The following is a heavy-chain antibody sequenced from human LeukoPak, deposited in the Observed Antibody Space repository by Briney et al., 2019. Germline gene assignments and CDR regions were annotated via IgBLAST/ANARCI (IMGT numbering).Heavy chain of an antibody. J-gene: IGHJ6*02. V-gene: IGHV1-8*01. CDR1: GYTFTSHD. CDR2: MNPDSGNT. Sequence: GASVKVSCRASGYTFTSHDINWVRLATGQGLEWMGWMNPDSGNTGFAQKFQGRVTMGRDTSINTAYMELHSLTSEDTAVYYCAKCARDTASYGMDVWGQGTTVTVSS. CDR3: AKCARDTASYGMDV. D-gene: IGHD5-18*01.